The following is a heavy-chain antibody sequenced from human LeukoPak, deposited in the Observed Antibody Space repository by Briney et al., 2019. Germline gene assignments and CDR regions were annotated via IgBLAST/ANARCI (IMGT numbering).Heavy chain of an antibody. CDR3: ARDYKYAFDN. CDR1: GFTFSDYS. CDR2: IGIDSGNT. V-gene: IGHV3-48*01. D-gene: IGHD5-24*01. J-gene: IGHJ4*02. Sequence: GGSLRLSCAASGFTFSDYSMNWVRQAPGKGLEWISYIGIDSGNTNYADSVKGRFTISGDKAKNSLYLQMNSLRVEDTAVYYCARDYKYAFDNWGQETPVTVSS.